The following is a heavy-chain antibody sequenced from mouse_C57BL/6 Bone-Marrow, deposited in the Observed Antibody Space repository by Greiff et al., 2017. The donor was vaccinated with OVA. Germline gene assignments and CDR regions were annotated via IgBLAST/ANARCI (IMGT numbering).Heavy chain of an antibody. J-gene: IGHJ1*03. Sequence: VQLQQSVAELVRPGASVKLSCTASGFNIKNTYMHWVKQRPEQGLEWIGRIDPANGNTKSAPKFLGKATITADTSSNTAYLQLSSLTSEDTAIYYCARLFLLWYHDVGYFDVWGTGTTVTVSS. D-gene: IGHD2-1*01. CDR1: GFNIKNTY. V-gene: IGHV14-3*01. CDR2: IDPANGNT. CDR3: ARLFLLWYHDVGYFDV.